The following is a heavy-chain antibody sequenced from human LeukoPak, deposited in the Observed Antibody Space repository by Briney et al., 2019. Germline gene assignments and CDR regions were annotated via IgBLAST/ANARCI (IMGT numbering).Heavy chain of an antibody. D-gene: IGHD6-13*01. V-gene: IGHV4-59*12. CDR2: IYYSGST. CDR3: ARGVPYEGYSGSWLSPNWFDP. CDR1: GGSISSYY. Sequence: SETLSLTCTVSGGSISSYYWSWIRQPPGKGLEWIGYIYYSGSTNYNPSLKSRVTMSVDTSKNQFSLKLSSVTAADTAVYYCARGVPYEGYSGSWLSPNWFDPWGQGTLVTVSS. J-gene: IGHJ5*02.